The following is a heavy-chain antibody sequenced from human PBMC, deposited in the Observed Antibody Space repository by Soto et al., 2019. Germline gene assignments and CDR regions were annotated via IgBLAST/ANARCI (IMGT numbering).Heavy chain of an antibody. CDR1: GYTFTDYY. CDR2: INPNSGTT. CDR3: ARVPRGVYYGMDV. V-gene: IGHV1-2*04. Sequence: QVQLVQSGAEVKKPGASVKVSCKASGYTFTDYYMHWVRQAPGQRLEWMGWINPNSGTTNYAQKFQGWVTMTRETSITTVDMEVSRLRSDDTAVYYCARVPRGVYYGMDVWGQGTTVTVSS. D-gene: IGHD3-10*01. J-gene: IGHJ6*02.